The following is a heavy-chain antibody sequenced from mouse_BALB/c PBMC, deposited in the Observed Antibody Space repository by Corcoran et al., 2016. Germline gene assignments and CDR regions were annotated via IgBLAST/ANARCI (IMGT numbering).Heavy chain of an antibody. CDR3: GRSREGNYVVY. CDR2: IDPANGNT. CDR1: GFNIKDTY. J-gene: IGHJ2*01. V-gene: IGHV14-3*02. Sequence: EVQLQQSGAELVKPGASVKLSCTAAGFNIKDTYMHWVKQRPEQGLEWIGRIDPANGNTKFDPKFQGKATMTADTSSITVYLQLSSLTSEATAVYYCGRSREGNYVVYWGQGTTLTVSS. D-gene: IGHD2-1*01.